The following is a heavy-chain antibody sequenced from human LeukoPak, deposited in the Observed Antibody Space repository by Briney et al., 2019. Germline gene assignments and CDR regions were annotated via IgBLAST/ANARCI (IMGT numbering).Heavy chain of an antibody. CDR2: ISSSSSYI. Sequence: GGSLRLSCAASGFTFSSYSMNWVRQAPGKGLEWVSSISSSSSYIYYADSVKGRFTISRDNAKNSLYLQMNSLRAEDTAVYYCAKDQYQLLLYAFDIWGQGTMVTVSS. D-gene: IGHD2-2*01. CDR1: GFTFSSYS. CDR3: AKDQYQLLLYAFDI. V-gene: IGHV3-21*01. J-gene: IGHJ3*02.